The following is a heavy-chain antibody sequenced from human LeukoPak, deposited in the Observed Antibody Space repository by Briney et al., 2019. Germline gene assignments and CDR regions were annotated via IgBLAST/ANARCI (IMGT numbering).Heavy chain of an antibody. CDR2: ISYDGSNK. V-gene: IGHV3-30*18. Sequence: GGSLRLSCAASGFTFSSYGMHWVRQAPGKGLEWVAVISYDGSNKYYADSVKGRFTISRNNSKNTLYLQMNSLRAEDTAVYYCAKGYYYGSVNYWGQGTLVTVSS. CDR1: GFTFSSYG. J-gene: IGHJ4*02. CDR3: AKGYYYGSVNY. D-gene: IGHD3-10*01.